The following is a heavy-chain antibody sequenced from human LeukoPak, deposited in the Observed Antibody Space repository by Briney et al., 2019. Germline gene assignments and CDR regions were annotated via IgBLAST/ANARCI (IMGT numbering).Heavy chain of an antibody. CDR1: GFTFSSHG. Sequence: PGGSLRLSCAASGFTFSSHGMSWVRQAPGKGLEWVSAISISGDRLYYADSVKGRFIISRDNSKNTLYLRMNSLRAEDTAVYYCAKEIRPNDSWGQGTLVTVSS. CDR3: AKEIRPNDS. J-gene: IGHJ4*02. D-gene: IGHD3-10*01. CDR2: ISISGDRL. V-gene: IGHV3-23*01.